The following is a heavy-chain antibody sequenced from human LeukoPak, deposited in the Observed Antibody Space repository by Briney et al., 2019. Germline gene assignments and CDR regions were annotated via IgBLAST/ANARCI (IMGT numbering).Heavy chain of an antibody. CDR2: ISGSGGST. CDR3: AREYDFWSGYYVDY. V-gene: IGHV3-23*01. Sequence: GGSLRLSCAASGFTFSSYAMSWVRQAPGKGLEWVSAISGSGGSTYYADSVKGRFTISRDNAKNSVYLQMNSLRAEDTAVYYCAREYDFWSGYYVDYWGQGTLVTVSS. D-gene: IGHD3-3*01. CDR1: GFTFSSYA. J-gene: IGHJ4*02.